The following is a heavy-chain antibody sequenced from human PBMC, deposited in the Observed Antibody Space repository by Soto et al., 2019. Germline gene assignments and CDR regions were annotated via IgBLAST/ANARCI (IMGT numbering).Heavy chain of an antibody. CDR1: GGSVSSGSYY. CDR3: AREVSGWAVGMDV. Sequence: SETLSLTCTVSGGSVSSGSYYWSWIRQPPGKGLEWIGYIYYSGSTNYNPSLKSRVTISVDTSKNQFSLKLSSVTAADTAVYYCAREVSGWAVGMDVWGQGTTVTVSS. CDR2: IYYSGST. J-gene: IGHJ6*02. D-gene: IGHD6-19*01. V-gene: IGHV4-61*01.